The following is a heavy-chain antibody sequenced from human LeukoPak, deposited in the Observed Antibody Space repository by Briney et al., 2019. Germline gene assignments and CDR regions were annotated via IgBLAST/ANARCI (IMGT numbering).Heavy chain of an antibody. CDR1: GFSLTTSGLG. CDR3: AHKNADTTIVPDS. CDR2: IYCNDDK. Sequence: SGPTLVKPTQTLTLTWTFSGFSLTTSGLGVGCIRQPPGKALEWLPLIYCNDDKTYSPSLKSRHTITKDTSKNPVVLTMTNMDPEPTATYFCAHKNADTTIVPDSWGQGTLVIVSS. V-gene: IGHV2-5*01. J-gene: IGHJ4*02. D-gene: IGHD5-18*01.